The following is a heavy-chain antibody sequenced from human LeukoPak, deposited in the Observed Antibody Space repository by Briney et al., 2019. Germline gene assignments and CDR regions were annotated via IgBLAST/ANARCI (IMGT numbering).Heavy chain of an antibody. V-gene: IGHV3-21*04. CDR3: AKDFYYDSSGYIFDY. J-gene: IGHJ4*02. CDR1: GFTFTTYS. D-gene: IGHD3-22*01. CDR2: ISSSSGYI. Sequence: KTGGSLRLSCAASGFTFTTYSMNWVRQAPGKGLEWVSSISSSSGYIYYADSMKGRFTISRDNAKNSLYLQMNSLRAEDTALYYCAKDFYYDSSGYIFDYWGQGTLVTVSS.